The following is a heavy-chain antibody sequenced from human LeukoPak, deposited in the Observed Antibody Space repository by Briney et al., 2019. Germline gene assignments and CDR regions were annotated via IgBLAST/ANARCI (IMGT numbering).Heavy chain of an antibody. V-gene: IGHV3-21*01. CDR1: GFTLISYT. J-gene: IGHJ4*02. Sequence: GGSLRLSWAPSGFTLISYTMNWVRQSPGRGLGWVSSISSSSSYIYYADSVKGRFTISRDNAKNSLYLQMDSLSAEDTAVYYCVRGIYYYDSRGYYGGIYWGQGTLVTVSS. CDR2: ISSSSSYI. D-gene: IGHD3-22*01. CDR3: VRGIYYYDSRGYYGGIY.